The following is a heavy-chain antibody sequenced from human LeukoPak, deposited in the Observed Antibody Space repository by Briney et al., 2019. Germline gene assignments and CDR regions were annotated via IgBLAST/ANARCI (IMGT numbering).Heavy chain of an antibody. D-gene: IGHD3-22*01. CDR1: RFTFSSYG. Sequence: PGGSLRLSCAASRFTFSSYGMHWVRQAPGKGLEWVAVIWYDGSNKYYADSVKGRFTISRDNSKNTLYLQMNSLRAEDTAVYYCAREAYDSASGYYFDYWGQGTLVTVSS. J-gene: IGHJ4*02. CDR2: IWYDGSNK. V-gene: IGHV3-33*01. CDR3: AREAYDSASGYYFDY.